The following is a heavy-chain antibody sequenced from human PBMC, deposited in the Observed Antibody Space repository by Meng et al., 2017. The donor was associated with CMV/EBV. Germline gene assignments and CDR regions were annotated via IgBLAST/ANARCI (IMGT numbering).Heavy chain of an antibody. CDR1: GFTFSSYA. CDR3: ARGRGWLQPAVAFDI. D-gene: IGHD5-24*01. V-gene: IGHV3-30-3*01. CDR2: ISYDGSNK. J-gene: IGHJ3*02. Sequence: GESLKISCAASGFTFSSYAMHWVRQAPGKGLEWVAVISYDGSNKYYADSVKGRFTISRDNSKNTLYLQMNSLRAEDTAVYYCARGRGWLQPAVAFDIWGQGTMVTVSS.